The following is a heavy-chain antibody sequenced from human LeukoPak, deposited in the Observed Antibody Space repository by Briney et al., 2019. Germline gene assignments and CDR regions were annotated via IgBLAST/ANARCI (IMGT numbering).Heavy chain of an antibody. CDR2: IIRDGTT. D-gene: IGHD3-3*01. V-gene: IGHV3-23*01. CDR1: GFTFSSYA. J-gene: IGHJ6*03. CDR3: AKNFWSDKYYYYYMDV. Sequence: GGSLRLSCAASGFTFSSYAMSWVRQAPGKGLECVSAIIRDGTTYYADPVKGRFTISRDNSKNTLYLQMNSLRAEDTAVYYCAKNFWSDKYYYYYMDVWGKGTTVTVSS.